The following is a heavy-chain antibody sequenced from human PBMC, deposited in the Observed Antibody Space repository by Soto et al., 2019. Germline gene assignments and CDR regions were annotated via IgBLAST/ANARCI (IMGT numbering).Heavy chain of an antibody. CDR3: ARDYSSSSWYVFWFDP. J-gene: IGHJ5*02. CDR1: GFTFSSYW. Sequence: EVQLVESGGGLVQPGGSLRLSCAASGFTFSSYWMSWVRQAPGKGLERVANIKQDGSEKYYVDSVKGRFTISRDNAKKSLYLQMNSRRAEDTAVYYCARDYSSSSWYVFWFDPWGQGTLVTVSS. CDR2: IKQDGSEK. V-gene: IGHV3-7*01. D-gene: IGHD6-13*01.